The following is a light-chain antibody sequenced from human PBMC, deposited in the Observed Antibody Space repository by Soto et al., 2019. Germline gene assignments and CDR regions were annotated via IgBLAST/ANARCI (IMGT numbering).Light chain of an antibody. J-gene: IGLJ2*01. CDR2: EVS. CDR3: SSYAGSNLVV. V-gene: IGLV2-8*01. Sequence: QSALTQPPSASGSPGQSVTISCTGISSDVGGYNYVSWYQQHPGKAPKLMIYEVSKRPSGVPDRFSGSKSGNTASLTVSGLQAEDEADYYCSSYAGSNLVVFGGGTKVTVL. CDR1: SSDVGGYNY.